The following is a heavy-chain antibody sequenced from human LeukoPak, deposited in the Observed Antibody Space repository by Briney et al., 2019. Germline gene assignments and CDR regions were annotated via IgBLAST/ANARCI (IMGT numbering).Heavy chain of an antibody. CDR1: GYTFTNYG. V-gene: IGHV1-24*01. D-gene: IGHD2-21*02. J-gene: IGHJ3*02. CDR2: FDPEVGET. CDR3: ARFGDNSDAFDI. Sequence: ASVKVSCKASGYTFTNYGITWVRQAPGKGLEWMGGFDPEVGETVYAENLQGRVTMTDDTSTDTAYMDLSRLRSEDTAIYFCARFGDNSDAFDIWGQGTMVTVSA.